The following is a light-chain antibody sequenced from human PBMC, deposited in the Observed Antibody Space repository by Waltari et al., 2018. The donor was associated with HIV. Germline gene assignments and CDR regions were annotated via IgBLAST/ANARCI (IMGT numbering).Light chain of an antibody. CDR1: SSDVGGYNY. Sequence: QSALTQPASVSGSPGQSITIPCTGTSSDVGGYNYVSWYQQHPGKAPKLMIYDVSNRPSGVSNRCSCSKSGNTASLTISGIQAEDEADYYCSSYTSSIVVFGGGTKLTVL. CDR2: DVS. J-gene: IGLJ2*01. CDR3: SSYTSSIVV. V-gene: IGLV2-14*03.